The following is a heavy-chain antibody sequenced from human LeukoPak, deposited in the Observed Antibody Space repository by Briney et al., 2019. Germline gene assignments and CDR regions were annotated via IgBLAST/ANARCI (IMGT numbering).Heavy chain of an antibody. V-gene: IGHV1-18*01. CDR2: ISAYNRST. J-gene: IGHJ4*02. CDR1: GYSFITYG. CDR3: ARPYDSSGYYNYYFDN. Sequence: EASVKVSCKASGYSFITYGISWVRQAPGQGLEWMGWISAYNRSTDYAQNLQGRVTMTTDTSTSTAYMEMRSLRSDDTAVYYCARPYDSSGYYNYYFDNWGQGTLVTVSS. D-gene: IGHD3-22*01.